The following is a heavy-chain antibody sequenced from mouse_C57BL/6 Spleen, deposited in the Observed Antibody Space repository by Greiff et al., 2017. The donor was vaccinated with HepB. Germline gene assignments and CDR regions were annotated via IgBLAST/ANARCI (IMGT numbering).Heavy chain of an antibody. CDR1: GFNIKDDY. V-gene: IGHV14-4*01. D-gene: IGHD1-1*01. CDR2: IDPENGDT. J-gene: IGHJ3*01. Sequence: VQLQQSGAELVRPGASVKLSCTASGFNIKDDYMHWVKQRPEQGLEWIGWIDPENGDTEYASKFQGKATITADTSSNTAYLQLSSLTSEDTAVYYCTTLDTTVVARTYWGQGTLVTVSA. CDR3: TTLDTTVVARTY.